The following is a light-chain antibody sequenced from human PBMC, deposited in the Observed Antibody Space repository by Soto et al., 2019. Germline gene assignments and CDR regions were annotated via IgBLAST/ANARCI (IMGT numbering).Light chain of an antibody. CDR1: SSDVGGYND. CDR3: SSYAGSNNPWV. CDR2: EVS. J-gene: IGLJ3*02. V-gene: IGLV2-8*01. Sequence: QSALTQPPSASGSPGQSVTISCTGTSSDVGGYNDVCWYQQHPGKAPKLMISEVSKRPSGVPDRFSGSKSGNTASLTVSGLQAEDEADYYCSSYAGSNNPWVFGGGTKLTVL.